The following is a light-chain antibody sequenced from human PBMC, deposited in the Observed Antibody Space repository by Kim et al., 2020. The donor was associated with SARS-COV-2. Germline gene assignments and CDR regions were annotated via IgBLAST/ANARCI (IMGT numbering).Light chain of an antibody. Sequence: LSPGERATLSCRASQSVSSSYLAWYQQKPGQAPRLLICGASSRATGIPDRFSGSGSGTDFTLTISRLEPKDFAVYYCQQYGSSRTFGQGTKVDIK. J-gene: IGKJ1*01. V-gene: IGKV3-20*01. CDR3: QQYGSSRT. CDR1: QSVSSSY. CDR2: GAS.